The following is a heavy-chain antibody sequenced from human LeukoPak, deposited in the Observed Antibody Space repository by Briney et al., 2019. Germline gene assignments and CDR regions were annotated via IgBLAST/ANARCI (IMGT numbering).Heavy chain of an antibody. CDR1: GFTFSSYW. CDR3: ARDNGAAAGDY. J-gene: IGHJ4*02. D-gene: IGHD6-13*01. V-gene: IGHV3-74*01. CDR2: INSDGSST. Sequence: PGGSLRLSCAASGFTFSSYWMHWVRQAPGKGLVWVSRINSDGSSTSYPDSVKGRFTISRDNAKNTLYLQMNSLRAEDTAAYYCARDNGAAAGDYWGQGTLVTVSS.